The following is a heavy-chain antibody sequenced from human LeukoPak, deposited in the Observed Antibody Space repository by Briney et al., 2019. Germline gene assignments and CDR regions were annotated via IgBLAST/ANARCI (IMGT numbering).Heavy chain of an antibody. CDR2: ISSSSSYI. Sequence: GGSLRLSCAASGFTFSSYNMNWVRQAPGKGLEWVSSISSSSSYIYYADSVKGRFTISRDNAKNSLYLQVNSLRAEDTAVYYCARDSGDYYDNSGSPYNWFDPWGQGTLVTVSS. D-gene: IGHD3-22*01. V-gene: IGHV3-21*04. J-gene: IGHJ5*02. CDR3: ARDSGDYYDNSGSPYNWFDP. CDR1: GFTFSSYN.